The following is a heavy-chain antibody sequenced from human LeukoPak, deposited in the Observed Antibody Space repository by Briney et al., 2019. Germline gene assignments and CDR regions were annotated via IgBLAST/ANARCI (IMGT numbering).Heavy chain of an antibody. CDR1: GGSFSGYY. D-gene: IGHD3-10*01. CDR2: INHSGST. Sequence: SETLSLTCAVYGGSFSGYYWSWIRQPLGKGLEWIGEINHSGSTNYNPSLKSRVTISVDASKNQFSLKLSSVTAADTAVYYCARVYLWFGGWTFDYWGQGTLVTVSS. V-gene: IGHV4-34*01. CDR3: ARVYLWFGGWTFDY. J-gene: IGHJ4*02.